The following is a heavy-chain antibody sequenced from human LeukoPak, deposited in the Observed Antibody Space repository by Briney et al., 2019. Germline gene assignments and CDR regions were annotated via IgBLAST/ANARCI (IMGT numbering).Heavy chain of an antibody. Sequence: ASVTVSCKASGGTFSSYAISWVRQAPGQGLEWMGGIIPIFGTANYAQKFQGRVTITADESTSTAYMELSSLRSEDTAVYYCARDTASYDILTGYPKMYYFDYWGQGTLVTVSS. D-gene: IGHD3-9*01. J-gene: IGHJ4*02. CDR3: ARDTASYDILTGYPKMYYFDY. V-gene: IGHV1-69*13. CDR1: GGTFSSYA. CDR2: IIPIFGTA.